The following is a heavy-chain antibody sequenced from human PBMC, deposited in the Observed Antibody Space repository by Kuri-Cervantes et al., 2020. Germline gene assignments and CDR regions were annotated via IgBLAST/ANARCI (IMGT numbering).Heavy chain of an antibody. CDR1: GFTFSSYA. D-gene: IGHD3-10*01. Sequence: GESLKISCAASGFTFSSYAMSWVRQAPGKGLEWVSAISGSGGSTYYADSVKGRFTISRDNSKNTLYLQMNSLRAEDTAVYYCAKLPVTYYYGSGLGDWYFDHWGRGTLVTVSS. CDR3: AKLPVTYYYGSGLGDWYFDH. J-gene: IGHJ2*01. CDR2: ISGSGGST. V-gene: IGHV3-23*01.